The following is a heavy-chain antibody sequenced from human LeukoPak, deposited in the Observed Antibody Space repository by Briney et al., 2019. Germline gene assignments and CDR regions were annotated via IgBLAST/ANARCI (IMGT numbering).Heavy chain of an antibody. D-gene: IGHD3-10*01. CDR3: ARARPLWFGVNDY. CDR2: INPSGSST. J-gene: IGHJ4*02. CDR1: GYSFTSHY. V-gene: IGHV1-46*01. Sequence: ASVKVSCKASGYSFTSHYMHWVRQAPGQGLEWMGLINPSGSSTLYAQKFQGRVTMTRDTSISTAYMDLSRLRSDDTAVYYCARARPLWFGVNDYWGQGTLVTVSS.